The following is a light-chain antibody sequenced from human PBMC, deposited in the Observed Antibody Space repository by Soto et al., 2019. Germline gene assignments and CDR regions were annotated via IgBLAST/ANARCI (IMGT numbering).Light chain of an antibody. CDR3: SSFTYNRIYV. CDR2: GVT. Sequence: QSVLTQPTSVSGSPGQSITISCTGNHNDIGTYDYVSWYQQHPGRAPRLLIYGVTTRPSGISDRFSASKSGLTASLTISGLQPEDEADYYCSSFTYNRIYVFGHRTKCTV. V-gene: IGLV2-14*03. J-gene: IGLJ1*01. CDR1: HNDIGTYDY.